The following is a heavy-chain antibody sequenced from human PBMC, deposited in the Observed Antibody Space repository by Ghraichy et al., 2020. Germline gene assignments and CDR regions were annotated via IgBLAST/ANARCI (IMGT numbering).Heavy chain of an antibody. CDR2: IYPGDSEI. Sequence: GESLNISCVGSGFNFADNWIAWVRQVPGKGLEWMGIIYPGDSEIRYSPSFVDHVTISAAKSINTAYLQWTTLEASDTATYFCANTGASDTNKFDVWGQGTLVIVSS. D-gene: IGHD1/OR15-1a*01. CDR1: GFNFADNW. CDR3: ANTGASDTNKFDV. J-gene: IGHJ5*02. V-gene: IGHV5-51*01.